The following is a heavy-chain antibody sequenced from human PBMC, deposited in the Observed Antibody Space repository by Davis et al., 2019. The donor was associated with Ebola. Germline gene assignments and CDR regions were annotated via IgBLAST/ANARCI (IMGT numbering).Heavy chain of an antibody. CDR2: INHSGST. J-gene: IGHJ5*02. Sequence: SETLSLTCAVYGGSFSGYYWSWIRQPPGKGLEWIGEINHSGSTNYNPSLKSRVTISVDTSKNQFSLKLSSVTAADTAVYYCARIRLGYCSGGSCYRWWFDPWGQGTLVTVSS. V-gene: IGHV4-34*01. D-gene: IGHD2-15*01. CDR3: ARIRLGYCSGGSCYRWWFDP. CDR1: GGSFSGYY.